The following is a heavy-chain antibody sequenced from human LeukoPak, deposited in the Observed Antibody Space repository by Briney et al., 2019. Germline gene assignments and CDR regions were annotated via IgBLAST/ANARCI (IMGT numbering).Heavy chain of an antibody. Sequence: SETLSLTCTVSGGSISSGGYYWSWIRQHPGKGLEWIGYIYYSGSTYYNPSLKSRVTISVDTSKNQFSLKLSSVTAADTAVYYCARDGRSGYARGPYYFDYWGQGTLVTVSS. CDR3: ARDGRSGYARGPYYFDY. CDR1: GGSISSGGYY. CDR2: IYYSGST. V-gene: IGHV4-31*03. D-gene: IGHD5-12*01. J-gene: IGHJ4*02.